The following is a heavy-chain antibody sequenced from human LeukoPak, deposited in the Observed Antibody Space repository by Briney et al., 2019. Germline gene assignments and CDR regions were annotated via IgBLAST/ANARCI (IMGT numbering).Heavy chain of an antibody. D-gene: IGHD3-22*01. CDR3: ARAGYYYDSSGHDY. V-gene: IGHV3-30*19. Sequence: GGSLRLYCAPSGFIVNDAWMSWVRQAPGKGLEWVAVISYDGSNKYYADSVKGRFTMSRDNSKNTLYLQMNSLRAEDTAVYYCARAGYYYDSSGHDYWGQGTLVTVSS. J-gene: IGHJ4*02. CDR1: GFIVNDAW. CDR2: ISYDGSNK.